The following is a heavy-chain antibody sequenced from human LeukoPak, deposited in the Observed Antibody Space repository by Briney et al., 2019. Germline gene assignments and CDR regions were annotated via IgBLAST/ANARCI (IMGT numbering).Heavy chain of an antibody. V-gene: IGHV3-15*07. CDR2: IKSKTDGGTT. CDR3: TTADIFLEWFHYYYYGMDV. D-gene: IGHD3-3*01. Sequence: GGSLRLSCAASGFTFSNAWMNWVRQAPGKGLEWVGRIKSKTDGGTTDYAAPVKGRFTISRDDSKNTLYLQMNSLKTEDTAVYYCTTADIFLEWFHYYYYGMDVWGQGTTVTVSS. J-gene: IGHJ6*02. CDR1: GFTFSNAW.